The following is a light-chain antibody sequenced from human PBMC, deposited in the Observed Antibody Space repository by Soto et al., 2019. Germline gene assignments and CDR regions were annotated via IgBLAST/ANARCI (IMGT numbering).Light chain of an antibody. V-gene: IGLV1-47*02. CDR3: AARDGSLDGRFV. CDR1: SSNIGTNY. J-gene: IGLJ1*01. CDR2: LND. Sequence: QSVLTQPPSASGTPGQRVTISCTGSSSNIGTNYVHWYQQLPGTAPKLLIYLNDQRPSGVPDRFSGSKSGTSASLAISGLRSEDEADYFCAARDGSLDGRFVFGTGTKVTVL.